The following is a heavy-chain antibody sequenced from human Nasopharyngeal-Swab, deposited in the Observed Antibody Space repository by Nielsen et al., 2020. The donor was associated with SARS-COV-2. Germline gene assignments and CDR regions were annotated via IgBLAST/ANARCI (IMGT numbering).Heavy chain of an antibody. CDR3: ARGRRLLDY. J-gene: IGHJ4*02. CDR2: INGNGGSA. CDR1: GFNFDDYG. D-gene: IGHD2-15*01. Sequence: GESLKISCTASGFNFDDYGMSWVRQAPGKGLEWVSGINGNGGSAGYADSVKGRFTISRDNAKNSLYLQMNSLRAEDTAVYYCARGRRLLDYWGQGTLVTVSS. V-gene: IGHV3-20*04.